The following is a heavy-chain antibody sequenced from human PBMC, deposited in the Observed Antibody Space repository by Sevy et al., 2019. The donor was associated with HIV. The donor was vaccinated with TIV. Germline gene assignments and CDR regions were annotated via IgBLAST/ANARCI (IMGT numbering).Heavy chain of an antibody. D-gene: IGHD1-26*01. CDR1: GGSITSLY. J-gene: IGHJ4*02. V-gene: IGHV4-59*11. CDR2: IYYNGHI. Sequence: SESLSLTCTVSGGSITSLYWNWIRQPPGKGLEWVANIYYNGHINYNPSLKSRVTLSLDTSKNQFSLRLSSVTAGDTAMYYCAGENAWGRGYSWGQGTLVTVS. CDR3: AGENAWGRGYS.